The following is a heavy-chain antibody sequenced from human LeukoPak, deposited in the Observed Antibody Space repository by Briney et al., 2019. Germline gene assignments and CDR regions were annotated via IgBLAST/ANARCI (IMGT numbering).Heavy chain of an antibody. J-gene: IGHJ4*02. CDR3: ARDQAITFGGVIVNPYYFDY. CDR2: ISAYNGNT. CDR1: GYTFTSYG. V-gene: IGHV1-18*01. Sequence: ASVKVSCKASGYTFTSYGISWVRQAPGQGLEWMGWISAYNGNTNYAQKLQGRVTMTTDTSTSTAYMELRSLRSDDTAVYYCARDQAITFGGVIVNPYYFDYWGQGTLVTVSS. D-gene: IGHD3-16*02.